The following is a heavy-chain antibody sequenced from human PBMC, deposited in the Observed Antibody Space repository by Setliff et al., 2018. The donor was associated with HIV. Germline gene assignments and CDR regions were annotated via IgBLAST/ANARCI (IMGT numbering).Heavy chain of an antibody. Sequence: GSLRLSCAASGFTFDRYWMHWVRQAPGKGLVWVSRVNSDGSSKTYADSVKGRFTISRDNAENSLSLQMNSLRAEDTALYYCMSEYKSGCWGQGTLVTVSS. CDR2: VNSDGSSK. D-gene: IGHD6-19*01. V-gene: IGHV3-74*01. CDR1: GFTFDRYW. CDR3: MSEYKSGC. J-gene: IGHJ4*02.